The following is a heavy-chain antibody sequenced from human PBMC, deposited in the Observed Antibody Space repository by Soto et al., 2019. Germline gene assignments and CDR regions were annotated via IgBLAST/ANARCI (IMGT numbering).Heavy chain of an antibody. V-gene: IGHV3-23*01. D-gene: IGHD6-19*01. CDR3: AKDLQFSGWLSAKTFDY. J-gene: IGHJ4*02. CDR2: ITASGDST. Sequence: PGGSLRLSCAFSGFTLSSHAMSWVRQAPGQGLECVSIITASGDSTYYADSVKGRFTISRDKSKSTLYLQMNSLRAEDTAVYYCAKDLQFSGWLSAKTFDYWGQGTQVTVSS. CDR1: GFTLSSHA.